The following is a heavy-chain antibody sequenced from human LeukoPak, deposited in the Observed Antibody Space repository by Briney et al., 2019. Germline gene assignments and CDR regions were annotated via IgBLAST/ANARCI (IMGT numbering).Heavy chain of an antibody. Sequence: GGSLKLSCSASGFTFSRYAMHWVRQAPGKGLEYVSAISSNGGSTYYADSVKGRFTISRDNSRNTLHLQMSSLRVEDTAVYYCVKDSSSGSYFDYWGQGTLVTVSS. J-gene: IGHJ4*02. CDR2: ISSNGGST. V-gene: IGHV3-64D*06. CDR1: GFTFSRYA. CDR3: VKDSSSGSYFDY. D-gene: IGHD3-10*01.